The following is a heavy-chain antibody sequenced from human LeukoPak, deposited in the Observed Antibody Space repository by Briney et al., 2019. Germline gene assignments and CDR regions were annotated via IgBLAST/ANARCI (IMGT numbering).Heavy chain of an antibody. D-gene: IGHD5-12*01. CDR1: GYSFTSYW. V-gene: IGHV5-51*01. CDR3: ARQSYSGYDYSTVDY. J-gene: IGHJ4*02. Sequence: GESLKISCKGSGYSFTSYWIGWVRQMPGKGLEWMGIIYPGDSDTRYSPSFQGQVTISADKSISTAYLQWSSLKASDTAMYYCARQSYSGYDYSTVDYWGQGTLVTVSP. CDR2: IYPGDSDT.